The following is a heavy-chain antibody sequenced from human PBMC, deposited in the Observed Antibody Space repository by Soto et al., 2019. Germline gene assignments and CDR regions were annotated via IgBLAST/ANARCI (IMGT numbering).Heavy chain of an antibody. J-gene: IGHJ6*02. CDR3: AKARGYSYNYGMDV. D-gene: IGHD5-18*01. Sequence: GGSLRLSCAVSGITFSSYGMHWVRQAPGKGLEWVAAISYDGNNKYHTDSVKGRFTISRDNSKNTVYLQMNRLRAEDSALYYCAKARGYSYNYGMDVWGQGTTVTVSS. V-gene: IGHV3-30*18. CDR2: ISYDGNNK. CDR1: GITFSSYG.